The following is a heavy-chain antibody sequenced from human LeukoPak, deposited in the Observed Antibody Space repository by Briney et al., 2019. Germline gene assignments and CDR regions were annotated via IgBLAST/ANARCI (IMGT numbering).Heavy chain of an antibody. Sequence: GGSLRLSCAASGFTFSSYGMHWVRQAPGKGLEWVAVISYDGSNKYYPGSVKGRFTISRENAKNSLYLQMNSLRAGDTAVYYCARGTWRRYMDVWGKGTTVTISS. V-gene: IGHV3-30*03. J-gene: IGHJ6*03. D-gene: IGHD3-3*01. CDR1: GFTFSSYG. CDR3: ARGTWRRYMDV. CDR2: ISYDGSNK.